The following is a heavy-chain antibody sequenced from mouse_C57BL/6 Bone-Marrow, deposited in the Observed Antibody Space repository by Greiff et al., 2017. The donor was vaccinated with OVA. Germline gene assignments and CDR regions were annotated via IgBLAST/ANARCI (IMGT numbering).Heavy chain of an antibody. V-gene: IGHV5-17*01. CDR1: GFTFSDYG. D-gene: IGHD1-1*01. CDR2: ISSGSSTI. J-gene: IGHJ3*01. CDR3: ARAYGSSYPGFAY. Sequence: EVKVVESGGGLVKPGGSLKLSCAASGFTFSDYGMHWVRQAPEKGLEWVAYISSGSSTIYYADTVKGRFTISRDNAKNTLFLQMTSLRSEDTAMYYCARAYGSSYPGFAYWGQGTLVTVSA.